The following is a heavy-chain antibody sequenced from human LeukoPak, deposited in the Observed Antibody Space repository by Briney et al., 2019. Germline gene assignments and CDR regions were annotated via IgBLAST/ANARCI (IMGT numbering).Heavy chain of an antibody. J-gene: IGHJ4*02. V-gene: IGHV3-66*01. CDR2: IYSGGTT. Sequence: GSLRLSCAASGFTVNRNYMIWVRQAPGKGLECVSVIYSGGTTWYADSVKGRFTISRDTNTLYLQMNSLRAEDTAVYYCARKSDSLLVREGDCWGQGTLVTVSS. D-gene: IGHD3-10*01. CDR1: GFTVNRNY. CDR3: ARKSDSLLVREGDC.